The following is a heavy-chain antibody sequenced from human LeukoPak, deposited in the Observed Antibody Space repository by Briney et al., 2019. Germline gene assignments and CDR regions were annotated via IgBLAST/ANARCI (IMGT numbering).Heavy chain of an antibody. CDR3: ASSEVREFYNWFDP. J-gene: IGHJ5*02. D-gene: IGHD3-10*01. V-gene: IGHV4-34*01. Sequence: SETLSLTCAVYGVSFRGYYWSWIRQPPGKGLEWIGEINHSGSTNYNPSLKRRVTISVDTSKNQFSLKLSSVTAADTAVYYCASSEVREFYNWFDPWGQGTLVTVSS. CDR2: INHSGST. CDR1: GVSFRGYY.